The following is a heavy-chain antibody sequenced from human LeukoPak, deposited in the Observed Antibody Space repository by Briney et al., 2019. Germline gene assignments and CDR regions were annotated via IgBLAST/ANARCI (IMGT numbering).Heavy chain of an antibody. CDR1: GGSISSYY. V-gene: IGHV4-59*01. D-gene: IGHD6-19*01. CDR2: IYYTGMT. J-gene: IGHJ6*03. Sequence: SETLFLACTVSGGSISSYYWSWIRQAPGTGLEWIGYIYYTGMTNYNPSLKSRVTMSVDTSKNQFSLKLSSVTAADTAVYYCATLSSGWYYYYIDVWGKGTTVTISS. CDR3: ATLSSGWYYYYIDV.